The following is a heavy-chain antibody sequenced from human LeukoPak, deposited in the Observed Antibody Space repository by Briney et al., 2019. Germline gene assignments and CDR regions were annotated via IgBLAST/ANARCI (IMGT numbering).Heavy chain of an antibody. V-gene: IGHV4-4*07. D-gene: IGHD3-10*01. CDR3: ARDSYYYGSGSYYGGYEYYFDY. Sequence: SETLSLTCTVSGGSISSYYWSWIRQPAGKGLEWIGRIYTSGSTNYNPSLKSRVTMSVDTSKNQFSLKLSSVTAADTAVYYCARDSYYYGSGSYYGGYEYYFDYWGQGTLVTVSS. CDR1: GGSISSYY. CDR2: IYTSGST. J-gene: IGHJ4*02.